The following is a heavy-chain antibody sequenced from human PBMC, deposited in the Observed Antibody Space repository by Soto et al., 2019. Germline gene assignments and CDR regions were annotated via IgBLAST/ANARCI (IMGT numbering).Heavy chain of an antibody. J-gene: IGHJ4*02. D-gene: IGHD6-19*01. Sequence: QVQLVESGGGVVQPGRSLRLSCAASGFNFSSYVMHWVRQAPGKGLEWVAVIWYDGGNKYYADSVKGRFTTSRDNSKNTLYLQMNSLRAEDTAVYYCARDGQWLPRDGLRSSYYFHYWGQGTLVTVSS. CDR2: IWYDGGNK. V-gene: IGHV3-33*01. CDR3: ARDGQWLPRDGLRSSYYFHY. CDR1: GFNFSSYV.